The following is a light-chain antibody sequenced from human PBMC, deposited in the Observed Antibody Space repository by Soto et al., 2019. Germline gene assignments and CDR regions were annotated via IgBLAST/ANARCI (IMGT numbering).Light chain of an antibody. CDR1: QSINNW. Sequence: ILTTQSPSTLSEYVGDRVTITCRASQSINNWLAWYQQKPGKAPKLLIYAASSLQSGVPSRFSGSGSGTDFTLTISSLQPEDFATYYCQQSYSPPIPFGEVTRLEIK. CDR3: QQSYSPPIP. CDR2: AAS. V-gene: IGKV1-39*01. J-gene: IGKJ5*01.